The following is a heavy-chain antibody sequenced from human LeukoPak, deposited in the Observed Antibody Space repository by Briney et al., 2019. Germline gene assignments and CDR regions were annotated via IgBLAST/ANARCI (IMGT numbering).Heavy chain of an antibody. CDR3: ARGVDYGDYGLNV. J-gene: IGHJ6*04. D-gene: IGHD4-17*01. V-gene: IGHV4-34*01. Sequence: PSETLSLTCAVYGGSFSGYYWSWIRQPPGKGLEWIGEINHSGSTNYNPSLKSRVTISVDTSKNQFSLKLSSVTAADTAVYYCARGVDYGDYGLNVWGKGTTVTVSS. CDR2: INHSGST. CDR1: GGSFSGYY.